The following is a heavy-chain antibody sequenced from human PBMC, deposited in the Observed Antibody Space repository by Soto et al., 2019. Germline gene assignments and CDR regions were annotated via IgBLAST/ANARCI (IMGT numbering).Heavy chain of an antibody. CDR3: ARDASPNSSSWYYFDY. CDR1: GDSVSSNSAA. D-gene: IGHD6-13*01. Sequence: SQTLSLTCAISGDSVSSNSAAWNWIRQSPSRGLEWLGRTYYRSKWDNDYAVSVKSRITINPDTSKNQFSLQLNSVTPEDTAVYYCARDASPNSSSWYYFDYWGQGTLVTVSS. V-gene: IGHV6-1*01. CDR2: TYYRSKWDN. J-gene: IGHJ4*02.